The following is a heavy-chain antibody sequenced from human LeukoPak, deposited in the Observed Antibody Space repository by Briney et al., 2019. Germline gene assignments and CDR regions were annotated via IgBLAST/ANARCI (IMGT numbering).Heavy chain of an antibody. CDR1: VCTFSSYA. V-gene: IGHV1-69*10. CDR2: IITILGIT. CDR3: AHSNQEGVGYYYYGMDV. Sequence: SVTVSRKASVCTFSSYAISWLRQPPAQGREWVGGIITILGITNHAQKFQGRVTITADKSPSTEYMAMSSLRSEDTAVYYCAHSNQEGVGYYYYGMDVWGQGTTVTVSS. J-gene: IGHJ6*02. D-gene: IGHD4-11*01.